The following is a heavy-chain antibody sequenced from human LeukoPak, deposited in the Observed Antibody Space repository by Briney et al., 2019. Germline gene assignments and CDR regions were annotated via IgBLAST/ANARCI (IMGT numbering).Heavy chain of an antibody. Sequence: GGSLRLSCAASGFTFSSYSMNWVRQAPGKGLECVSSISSSSSYIYYADSVKGRFTISRDNAKNSLYLQMDSLRAEDTAVYYCARDGPYYYDSSGYPDYWGQGTLVTVSS. D-gene: IGHD3-22*01. V-gene: IGHV3-21*01. CDR1: GFTFSSYS. CDR3: ARDGPYYYDSSGYPDY. CDR2: ISSSSSYI. J-gene: IGHJ4*02.